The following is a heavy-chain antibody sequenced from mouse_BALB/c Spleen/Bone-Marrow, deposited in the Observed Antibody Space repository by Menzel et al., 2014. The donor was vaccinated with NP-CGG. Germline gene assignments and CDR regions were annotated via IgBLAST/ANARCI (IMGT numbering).Heavy chain of an antibody. CDR2: INSGNSA. CDR3: ARGAYGSTNGYYNL. D-gene: IGHD2-3*01. Sequence: EESGGRLVTPGTPLTLTCTVSGFSLSSYWMTWVRQAPGKGLECIGMINSGNSAYYASWAKGRFTISKTATTVDLKITSPTTEDTPTYFCARGAYGSTNGYYNLWGQGTLVTVS. V-gene: IGHV5-6-5*01. J-gene: IGHJ3*02. CDR1: GFSLSSYW.